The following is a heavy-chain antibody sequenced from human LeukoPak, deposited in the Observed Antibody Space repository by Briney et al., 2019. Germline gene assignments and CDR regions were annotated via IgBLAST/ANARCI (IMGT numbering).Heavy chain of an antibody. V-gene: IGHV3-30*18. CDR2: ISHDGSKT. Sequence: PGGSLRLSCAASGFTFSTYGMHWVRQAPGKGLEWVAVISHDGSKTYYADSVKGRITISRDNAKNTLYLQMSGLRAEDTAVYYCAKDRRIYYYSMDVWGQGTTVTVSS. CDR1: GFTFSTYG. D-gene: IGHD3-10*01. J-gene: IGHJ6*02. CDR3: AKDRRIYYYSMDV.